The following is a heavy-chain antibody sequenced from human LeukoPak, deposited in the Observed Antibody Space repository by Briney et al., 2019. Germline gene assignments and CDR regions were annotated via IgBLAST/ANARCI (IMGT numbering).Heavy chain of an antibody. CDR3: ARATDYYDSSGACNWFDP. CDR1: GGFISSGGYS. V-gene: IGHV4-30-2*01. CDR2: IYHSGST. Sequence: PSETLSLTCAVSGGFISSGGYSWSWIRQPPGKGLEWIGYIYHSGSTYYNPSLKSRVTISVDRSKNQFSLKLSSVTAADTAVYYCARATDYYDSSGACNWFDPWGQGTLVTVSS. D-gene: IGHD3-22*01. J-gene: IGHJ5*02.